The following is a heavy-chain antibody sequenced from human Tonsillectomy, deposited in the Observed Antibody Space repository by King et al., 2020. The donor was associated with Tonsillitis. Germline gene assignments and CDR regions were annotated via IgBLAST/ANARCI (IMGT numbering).Heavy chain of an antibody. CDR1: GFTFSSYG. Sequence: VQLVESGGGVVQPGGSLRLSCAASGFTFSSYGMHWVRQAPGKGLEWVAFIRYDGSNKYYADSVKGRFTISRDNSKNTLYLQMNSLRAEDTAVYYCATTVTTDFDYWGEGTLVTVSS. CDR2: IRYDGSNK. V-gene: IGHV3-30*02. D-gene: IGHD4-17*01. CDR3: ATTVTTDFDY. J-gene: IGHJ4*02.